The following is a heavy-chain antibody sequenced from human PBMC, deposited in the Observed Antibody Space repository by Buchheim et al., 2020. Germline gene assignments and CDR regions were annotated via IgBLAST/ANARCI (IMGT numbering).Heavy chain of an antibody. J-gene: IGHJ4*02. Sequence: QVQLQESGPGLVRPSGTLSLTCAVSGASISSNNWWNWVRQPPGKGLQWIGDIFHTGSTHYKSSLKSRVTISIDQSRNQFSTKLTSVTAADTAVYYCARTGRHYNSDGPPFDYWGQGTL. CDR2: IFHTGST. D-gene: IGHD6-19*01. CDR1: GASISSNNW. V-gene: IGHV4-4*02. CDR3: ARTGRHYNSDGPPFDY.